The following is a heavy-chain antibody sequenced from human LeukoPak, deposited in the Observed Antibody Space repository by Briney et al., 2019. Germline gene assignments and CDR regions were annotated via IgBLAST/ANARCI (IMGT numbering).Heavy chain of an antibody. D-gene: IGHD3-3*01. Sequence: ASVKVSCKASGYTFTGYYMHWVRQAPGQGLEWMGWINPNSGGTNYAQKFQGRVTMTRDTSISTAYMELSRLRSDDTAVYYCAREKDRSYDFWSGYGLDVWGKGTTVTVSS. V-gene: IGHV1-2*02. CDR3: AREKDRSYDFWSGYGLDV. J-gene: IGHJ6*04. CDR1: GYTFTGYY. CDR2: INPNSGGT.